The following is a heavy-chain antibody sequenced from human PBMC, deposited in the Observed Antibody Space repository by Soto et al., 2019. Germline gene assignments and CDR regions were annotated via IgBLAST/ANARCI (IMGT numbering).Heavy chain of an antibody. J-gene: IGHJ5*02. CDR2: VNPDNGNT. CDR1: GYTLTRYT. D-gene: IGHD2-15*01. Sequence: ASVKVSCKASGYTLTRYTMNWVRQAPGQRLEWMGWVNPDNGNTKSSQKFQDRVIITRDTSASTAYMDLSSLRSEDTAVYYCARGIATGQLDPWGQGTLVTVSS. CDR3: ARGIATGQLDP. V-gene: IGHV1-3*01.